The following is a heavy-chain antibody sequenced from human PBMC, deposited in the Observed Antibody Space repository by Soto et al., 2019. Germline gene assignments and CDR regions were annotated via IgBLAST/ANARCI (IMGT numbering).Heavy chain of an antibody. CDR3: ARDHEGYSYGPPAPSVYGMDV. Sequence: QPGGSLRLSCTASGFTFSSYSMNWVRQAPGKGLEWVSYISSSSSTIYYADSVKGRFTISRDNAKNSLYLQMNSLRDEDTAVYYCARDHEGYSYGPPAPSVYGMDVWGQGTPVTVSS. CDR2: ISSSSSTI. CDR1: GFTFSSYS. J-gene: IGHJ6*02. D-gene: IGHD5-18*01. V-gene: IGHV3-48*02.